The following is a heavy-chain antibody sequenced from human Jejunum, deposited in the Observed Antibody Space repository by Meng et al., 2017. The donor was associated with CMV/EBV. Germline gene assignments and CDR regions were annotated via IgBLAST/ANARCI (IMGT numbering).Heavy chain of an antibody. CDR1: GDSFSSGASY. CDR2: IYYSGKI. CDR3: ARYYSGWYFDN. J-gene: IGHJ4*02. V-gene: IGHV4-61*08. D-gene: IGHD5-12*01. Sequence: VSGDSFSSGASYWSWIRQTPGKGLEWIAYIYYSGKINYNPSLKSRVTVSLDTSKNQFSLRLTSVTAADTAVYFCARYYSGWYFDNWGQGTLVTVSS.